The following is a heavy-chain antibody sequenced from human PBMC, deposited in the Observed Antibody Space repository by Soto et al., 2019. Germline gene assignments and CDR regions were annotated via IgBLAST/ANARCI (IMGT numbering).Heavy chain of an antibody. CDR1: GFTFSSYS. CDR3: ARDLGSSWSNYGMDV. CDR2: ISSSSYI. Sequence: PGGSLRLSCAASGFTFSSYSMNWVRQAPGKGLEWVSSISSSSYIYYADSVKGRFTISRDNAKNSLYLQMNSLRAEDTAVYYCARDLGSSWSNYGMDVWGQGTTVTVSS. J-gene: IGHJ6*02. D-gene: IGHD6-13*01. V-gene: IGHV3-21*01.